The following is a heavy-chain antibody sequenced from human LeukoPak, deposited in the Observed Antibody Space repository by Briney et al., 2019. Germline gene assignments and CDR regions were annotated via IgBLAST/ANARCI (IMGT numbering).Heavy chain of an antibody. Sequence: GASVKVSCKASGYTFTGYYMHWVRQAPGQGLEWMGWISAYDGDTNYAQTLQGRVTMTTDTSTSTAYMELRSLRSDDTAVYYCARATFDILTGFDYWGQGTLVTVSS. V-gene: IGHV1-18*04. CDR3: ARATFDILTGFDY. CDR1: GYTFTGYY. J-gene: IGHJ4*02. CDR2: ISAYDGDT. D-gene: IGHD3-9*01.